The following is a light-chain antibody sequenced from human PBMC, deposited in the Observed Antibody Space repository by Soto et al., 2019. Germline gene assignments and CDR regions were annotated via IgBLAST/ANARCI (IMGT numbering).Light chain of an antibody. J-gene: IGKJ2*01. V-gene: IGKV3-15*01. CDR3: QQYNNWQYT. Sequence: EIVMTQSPATLAVSPGERAALSCRASQSVSSNFAWYQQKPGQAPRLLIYGASSRATGTPARFSGSGSGTEFTLTISSLQSADFAVYYCQQYNNWQYTFGLGTKLEMK. CDR1: QSVSSN. CDR2: GAS.